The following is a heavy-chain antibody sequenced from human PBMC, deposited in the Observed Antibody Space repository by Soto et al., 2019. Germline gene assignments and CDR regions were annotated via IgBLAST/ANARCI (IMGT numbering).Heavy chain of an antibody. D-gene: IGHD2-2*01. V-gene: IGHV4-4*02. CDR2: IYHSGST. CDR1: GGSISSSNW. CDR3: AGKGIVVVPAADVNWFDP. Sequence: QVQLQESGPGLVKPSGTLSLTCAVSGGSISSSNWWSWVRQPPGKGLEWIGEIYHSGSTNYNPSLKSRVTISVDKSKNQFSLKLSSVTAADTAVYYCAGKGIVVVPAADVNWFDPWGQGTLVTVSS. J-gene: IGHJ5*02.